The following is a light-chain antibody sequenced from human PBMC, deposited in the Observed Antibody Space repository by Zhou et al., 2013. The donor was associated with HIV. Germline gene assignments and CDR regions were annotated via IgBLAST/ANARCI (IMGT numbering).Light chain of an antibody. CDR3: MQGIHLPGWT. Sequence: DIVMTQFPLSLPVTPGEPASISCRSSQSLLHSDGYNYLDWYLQKPGQSPQLLIYLGSNRASGVPDRFSGSGSGTDFTLKISRVEAEDVGVYYCMQGIHLPGWTFGQGTKVEIK. J-gene: IGKJ1*01. V-gene: IGKV2-28*01. CDR2: LGS. CDR1: QSLLHSDGYNY.